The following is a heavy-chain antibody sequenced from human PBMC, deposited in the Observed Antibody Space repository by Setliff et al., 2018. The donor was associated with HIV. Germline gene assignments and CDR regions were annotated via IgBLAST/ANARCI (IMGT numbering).Heavy chain of an antibody. Sequence: SETLSLTCAVYGGSFTEYYWNWIRQPPGKGLEWIGEMSHSGSTKYNPSLKSRVTISVDTSKNQFSLKLSSVTAADTAVYYCAREPPGYYDSSGYRTHAFDIWGQGTMVTVSS. CDR2: MSHSGST. J-gene: IGHJ3*02. V-gene: IGHV4-34*01. CDR1: GGSFTEYY. D-gene: IGHD3-22*01. CDR3: AREPPGYYDSSGYRTHAFDI.